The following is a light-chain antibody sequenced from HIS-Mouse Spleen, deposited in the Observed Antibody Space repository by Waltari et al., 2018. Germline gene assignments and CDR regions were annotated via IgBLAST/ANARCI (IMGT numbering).Light chain of an antibody. V-gene: IGLV2-14*01. CDR3: SSYTSSSTLVV. CDR1: ISDVGGYNY. J-gene: IGLJ2*01. Sequence: QSALTQPASVSGSPGQSITISCPGTISDVGGYNYVSRYQQHPGKAPKLMIYEVSNRPSGVSNRFSGSKSGNTASLTISGLQAEDEADYYCSSYTSSSTLVVFGGGTKLTVL. CDR2: EVS.